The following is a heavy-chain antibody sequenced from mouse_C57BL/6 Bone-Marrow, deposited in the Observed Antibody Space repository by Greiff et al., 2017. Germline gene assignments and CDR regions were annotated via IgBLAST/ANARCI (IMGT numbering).Heavy chain of an antibody. CDR3: AREELYYGNFYATDY. CDR2: IDPSDSYT. Sequence: QVQLQQPGAELVRPGTSVKLSCKASGYTFTSYWMHWVKQRPGQGLEWIGVIDPSDSYTNYNQKFKGKATLTVDTSSSTAYMQLSSLTSEDSAVYYCAREELYYGNFYATDYWGQGTSVTVSS. V-gene: IGHV1-59*01. J-gene: IGHJ4*01. D-gene: IGHD2-1*01. CDR1: GYTFTSYW.